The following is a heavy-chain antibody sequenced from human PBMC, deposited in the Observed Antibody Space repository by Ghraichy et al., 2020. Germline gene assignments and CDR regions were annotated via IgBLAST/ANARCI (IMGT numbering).Heavy chain of an antibody. CDR1: GGSISSYY. J-gene: IGHJ5*02. Sequence: PETLSLTCTVSGGSISSYYWSWIRQPAGKGLEWIGRIYSSGSTNYNPSLKSRVTMSVDSSKNQFSLKLSSVTAADTAVYYCARGVYYDILTGYYDNWFDPWGQGTLVTVS. D-gene: IGHD3-9*01. V-gene: IGHV4-4*07. CDR3: ARGVYYDILTGYYDNWFDP. CDR2: IYSSGST.